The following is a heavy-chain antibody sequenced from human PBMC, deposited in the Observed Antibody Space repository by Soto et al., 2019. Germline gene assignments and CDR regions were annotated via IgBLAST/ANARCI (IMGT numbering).Heavy chain of an antibody. Sequence: ASVKVSCKASGYTFSTYYMHWVRQAPGQGYEWMGIINPSGGSTRYAQKFQGRVTMTRDTPTSTVYMELSSLRSEDTAVYYCARGLIYDSSGYYFDYWGQGTLVNVSS. J-gene: IGHJ4*02. CDR1: GYTFSTYY. CDR3: ARGLIYDSSGYYFDY. V-gene: IGHV1-46*01. D-gene: IGHD3-22*01. CDR2: INPSGGST.